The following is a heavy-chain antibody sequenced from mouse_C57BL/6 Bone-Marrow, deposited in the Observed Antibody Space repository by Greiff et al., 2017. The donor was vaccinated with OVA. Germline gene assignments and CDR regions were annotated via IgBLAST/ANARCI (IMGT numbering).Heavy chain of an antibody. V-gene: IGHV1-50*01. CDR2: IDPSDSYT. Sequence: VQLQQPGAELVKPGASVKLSCKASGYTFTSYWMQWVKQRPGQGLEWIGEIDPSDSYTNYNQKFKGKATLTVDTSSSTAYMQLSSLTSEDSAVYYCARGDGYYPEAYWGQGTLVTVSA. D-gene: IGHD2-3*01. CDR1: GYTFTSYW. J-gene: IGHJ3*01. CDR3: ARGDGYYPEAY.